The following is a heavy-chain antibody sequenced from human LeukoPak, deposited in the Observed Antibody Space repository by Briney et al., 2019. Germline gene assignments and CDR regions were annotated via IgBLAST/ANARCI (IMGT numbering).Heavy chain of an antibody. CDR1: GFSFSCYA. CDR3: ARATRADFSNFFFDY. V-gene: IGHV3-23*01. J-gene: IGHJ4*02. Sequence: PGGSLRLSCAASGFSFSCYAMSWVRQAPGKGLEWVSGMSGSGATAYYADSVKGRFTISRDNSDNTVYLQMSSLSAEDTAVYYCARATRADFSNFFFDYWGQGTLVTVSS. CDR2: MSGSGATA. D-gene: IGHD3-3*01.